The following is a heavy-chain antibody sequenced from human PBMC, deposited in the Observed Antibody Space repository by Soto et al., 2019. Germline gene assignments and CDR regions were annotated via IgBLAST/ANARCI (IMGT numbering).Heavy chain of an antibody. V-gene: IGHV1-46*01. CDR1: GYTFSSNY. Sequence: ASVKVSCKASGYTFSSNYMHWVRQAPGQGLEWMGVINPSGGSTTYAQKFQGRVTMTRDTSTSTVYMELSSLRSEDTAVYYCARVPMVRRIYFDYWGQGTLVTVSS. CDR2: INPSGGST. D-gene: IGHD3-10*01. CDR3: ARVPMVRRIYFDY. J-gene: IGHJ4*02.